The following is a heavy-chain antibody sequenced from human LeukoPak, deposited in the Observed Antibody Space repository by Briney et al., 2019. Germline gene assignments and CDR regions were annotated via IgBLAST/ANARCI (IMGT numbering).Heavy chain of an antibody. J-gene: IGHJ4*02. V-gene: IGHV3-53*01. Sequence: GGSLTLSCAASGFSVISNYISWVRQAPGKGLEWVSVIYSDGSTKYADSVKARFTISRDNSKNTVYLQMNSLRVEDTAVYYCARATLDNWGQGTLVTVSS. CDR2: IYSDGST. CDR1: GFSVISNY. CDR3: ARATLDN.